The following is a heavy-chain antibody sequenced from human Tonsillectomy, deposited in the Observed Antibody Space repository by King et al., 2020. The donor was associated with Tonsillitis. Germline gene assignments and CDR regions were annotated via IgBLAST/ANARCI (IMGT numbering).Heavy chain of an antibody. Sequence: VQLQESGPGLVKPSQNLSLTCTVSGGSISSGDYYWSWIRQPPGKGLEWIGYIYYSGSTYYNPSLKSRVTISVDTSKNQFFLKLSSVTAADTAVYYCARADGSGSFLDYWGQGTLVTVSS. CDR1: GGSISSGDYY. CDR2: IYYSGST. D-gene: IGHD3-10*01. CDR3: ARADGSGSFLDY. J-gene: IGHJ4*02. V-gene: IGHV4-30-4*01.